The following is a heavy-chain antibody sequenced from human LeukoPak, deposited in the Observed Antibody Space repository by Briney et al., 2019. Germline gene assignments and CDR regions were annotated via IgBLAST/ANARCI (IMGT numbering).Heavy chain of an antibody. CDR3: ARDHDCGDSRAPFDAFDI. D-gene: IGHD4-17*01. J-gene: IGHJ3*02. CDR1: GYTFTSYG. Sequence: ASVKVSCKASGYTFTSYGISWVRQAPGQGLEWMGWISAYNGNTNYAQKLQGRVTMTTDTSTSTAYMELRSLRSDDTAVYYCARDHDCGDSRAPFDAFDIWGQGTMVTVSS. V-gene: IGHV1-18*01. CDR2: ISAYNGNT.